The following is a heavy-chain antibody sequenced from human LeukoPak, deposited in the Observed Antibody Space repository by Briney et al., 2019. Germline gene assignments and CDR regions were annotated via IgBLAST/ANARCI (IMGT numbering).Heavy chain of an antibody. CDR1: GDTFSSYT. D-gene: IGHD6-19*01. V-gene: IGHV1-69*13. Sequence: ASVKVSCKASGDTFSSYTITWVRQAPGQGLEWMGGIIPIFDTANYTQKFQGRVTITADDSTSTAYMELSSLTSEDTAVYYCARSGWQTRDFDYWGQGTLVTVSS. J-gene: IGHJ4*02. CDR3: ARSGWQTRDFDY. CDR2: IIPIFDTA.